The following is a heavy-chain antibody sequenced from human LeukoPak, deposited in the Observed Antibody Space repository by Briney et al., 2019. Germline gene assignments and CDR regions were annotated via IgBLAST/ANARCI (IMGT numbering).Heavy chain of an antibody. Sequence: GGSLRLSCAASGFTFSSYAMTWVRQAPGKGLEWVSVIIGRGGRTYYADSVKGRFTISRDNSKNKLYLQMNSLRAEDTAVYYCAKSGCGSTNCYVNCWGQETLVTVSS. J-gene: IGHJ4*02. CDR3: AKSGCGSTNCYVNC. D-gene: IGHD2-2*01. CDR2: IIGRGGRT. CDR1: GFTFSSYA. V-gene: IGHV3-23*01.